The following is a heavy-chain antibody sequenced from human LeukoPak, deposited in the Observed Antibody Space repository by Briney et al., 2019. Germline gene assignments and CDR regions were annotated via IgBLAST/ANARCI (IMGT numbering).Heavy chain of an antibody. CDR3: SSTVTAAL. CDR1: GFTFSSYW. Sequence: PGGSLRLSCAASGFTFSSYWMHWVRQAPGKGLVWVSRINGDGSSTIYADSVKGRFTISRDNAKNTLYLQMKGLRVDDTAVYYCSSTVTAALWGQGTLVTVS. J-gene: IGHJ4*02. V-gene: IGHV3-74*01. CDR2: INGDGSST. D-gene: IGHD2-21*02.